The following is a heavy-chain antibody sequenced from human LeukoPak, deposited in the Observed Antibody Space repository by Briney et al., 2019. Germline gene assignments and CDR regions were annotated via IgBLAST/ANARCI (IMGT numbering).Heavy chain of an antibody. CDR1: GGTSNSYA. D-gene: IGHD3-10*01. J-gene: IGHJ6*03. CDR2: IIPIFGTA. V-gene: IGHV1-69*06. CDR3: ARDMVRGDTPPNHYYYYMDV. Sequence: GASVKVSCKASGGTSNSYAINWVRQAPGQGLEWMGGIIPIFGTANYAQKFQGRVTITADTSTRTAYMELSSLRSEDTAVYYCARDMVRGDTPPNHYYYYMDVWGKGTTVTVSS.